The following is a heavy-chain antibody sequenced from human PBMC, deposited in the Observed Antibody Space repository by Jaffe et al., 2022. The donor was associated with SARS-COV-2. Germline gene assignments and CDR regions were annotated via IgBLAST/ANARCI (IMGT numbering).Heavy chain of an antibody. D-gene: IGHD6-19*01. J-gene: IGHJ4*02. CDR2: ISTAGNI. CDR3: ARASSSALKWLNY. V-gene: IGHV3-48*01. Sequence: EVQLVESGGGLVQPGGSLRLSCAASGFTLSGYIMNWVRQAPGKGLEWISYISTAGNIYYADSVKGRFTISRDSANNSLSLQMNSLRADDTAVYYCARASSSALKWLNYWGQGTLVTVSS. CDR1: GFTLSGYI.